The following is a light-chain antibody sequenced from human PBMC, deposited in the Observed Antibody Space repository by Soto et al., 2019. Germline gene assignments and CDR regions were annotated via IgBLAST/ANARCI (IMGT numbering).Light chain of an antibody. J-gene: IGKJ4*01. CDR2: DAS. CDR1: QGISTY. CDR3: QQLDGYLELT. V-gene: IGKV1-9*01. Sequence: DIQLTQSPSFLSASVGDRVTITCRASQGISTYLAWYQQKLGKAPKLLIYDASTLQSGVPSRFSGSRSGTEFTLTISSLQPEDFATYYCQQLDGYLELTFSGGTKVDIK.